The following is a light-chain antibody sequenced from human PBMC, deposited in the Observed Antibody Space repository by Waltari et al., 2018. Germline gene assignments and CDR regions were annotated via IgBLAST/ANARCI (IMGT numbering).Light chain of an antibody. CDR3: AAWDDSLSGPWV. V-gene: IGLV1-47*01. Sequence: QSVLTQPPSASGTPGQRVTSSCSGSSSNLGRNFVYWYQQLPGTAPKLLIYRNNQRPSGVPDRFSGSKSGTSASLAISGLRSEDEADYYCAAWDDSLSGPWVFGGGTKLTVL. J-gene: IGLJ3*02. CDR1: SSNLGRNF. CDR2: RNN.